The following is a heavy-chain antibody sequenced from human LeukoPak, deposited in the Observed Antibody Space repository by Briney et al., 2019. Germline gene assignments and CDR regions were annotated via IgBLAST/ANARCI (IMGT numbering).Heavy chain of an antibody. CDR1: GFTFGDYA. V-gene: IGHV3-49*04. J-gene: IGHJ6*04. CDR2: IRGKAYGGTT. D-gene: IGHD2-2*01. Sequence: GGSLRLSCTASGFTFGDYAMSWVRQAPGKGLEWVGCIRGKAYGGTTEYAASVKGRFTISRDDSKSIAYLQMNSLKTEDTAVYYCTRDIVVVPAAIYYYYYYGMDVWGKGTSVTVSS. CDR3: TRDIVVVPAAIYYYYYYGMDV.